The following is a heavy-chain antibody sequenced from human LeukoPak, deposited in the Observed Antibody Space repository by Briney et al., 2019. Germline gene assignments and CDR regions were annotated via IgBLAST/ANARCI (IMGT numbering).Heavy chain of an antibody. Sequence: PGGSLRLSCATSGFIVSSNYMSWVRQAPGKGLEWVSSISSSSSYIYYADSVKGRFTISRDNAKNSLYLQMNSLRAEDTAVYYCASWGYWGQGTLVTVSS. V-gene: IGHV3-21*01. J-gene: IGHJ4*02. CDR2: ISSSSSYI. CDR1: GFIVSSNY. D-gene: IGHD7-27*01. CDR3: ASWGY.